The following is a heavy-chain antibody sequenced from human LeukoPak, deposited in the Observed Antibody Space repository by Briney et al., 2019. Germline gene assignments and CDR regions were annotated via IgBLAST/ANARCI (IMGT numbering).Heavy chain of an antibody. CDR2: ISWSSGRL. Sequence: PGGSLRLSCAASGFTFSTYNMNWVRQAPGKGLEWVSSISWSSGRLGYADSVKGRFTISRDNAKNSLYLQMNSLRAEDLALYYCAKDINYDSSGRFDYWGQGTLVTVSS. CDR3: AKDINYDSSGRFDY. CDR1: GFTFSTYN. V-gene: IGHV3-9*03. J-gene: IGHJ4*02. D-gene: IGHD3-22*01.